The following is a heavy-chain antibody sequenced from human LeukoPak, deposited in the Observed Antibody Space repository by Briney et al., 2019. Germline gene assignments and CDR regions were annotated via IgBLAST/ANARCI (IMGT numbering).Heavy chain of an antibody. J-gene: IGHJ4*02. D-gene: IGHD3-3*01. V-gene: IGHV4-39*01. CDR2: IYYSGST. CDR3: ARHGNDYDFWGGYYRDY. CDR1: GGSISSSSYY. Sequence: KTSETLSLTCTVSGGSISSSSYYWGWIRQPPGKGLEWIGSIYYSGSTYYNPSLKSRVTISVDTSKNQFSLKLSSVTAADTAVYYCARHGNDYDFWGGYYRDYWGQGTLVTVSS.